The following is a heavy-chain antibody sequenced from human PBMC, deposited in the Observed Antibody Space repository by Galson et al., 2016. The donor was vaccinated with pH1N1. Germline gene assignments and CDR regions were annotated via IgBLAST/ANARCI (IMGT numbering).Heavy chain of an antibody. Sequence: ETLSLTCSVSGGFMRSSDHYWAWVRQPPGKGLEWIGSVFHRGTTYYDLSLQSRVTISIDTSNKRFSLKVTSVSAADAAVYYCARGVAAASRFDLWGQGSLVAVSS. D-gene: IGHD6-13*01. CDR3: ARGVAAASRFDL. CDR1: GGFMRSSDHY. V-gene: IGHV4-39*02. J-gene: IGHJ5*02. CDR2: VFHRGTT.